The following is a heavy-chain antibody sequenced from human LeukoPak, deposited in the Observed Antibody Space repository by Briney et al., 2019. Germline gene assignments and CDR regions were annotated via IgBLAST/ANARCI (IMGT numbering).Heavy chain of an antibody. D-gene: IGHD3-22*01. CDR2: IIPIFGTA. J-gene: IGHJ4*02. CDR3: ARDYYDSSGYYYRLDY. CDR1: GGTFSSYA. Sequence: SVKVSCKASGGTFSSYAISWVRQAPGQGLEWMGGIIPIFGTADYAQKFQGRVTITADESTSTAYMELSSLRSEDTAVYYCARDYYDSSGYYYRLDYWGQGTLVTVSS. V-gene: IGHV1-69*13.